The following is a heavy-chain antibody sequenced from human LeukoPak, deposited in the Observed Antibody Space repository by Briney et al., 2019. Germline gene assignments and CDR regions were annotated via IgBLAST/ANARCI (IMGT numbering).Heavy chain of an antibody. CDR2: INHSGST. CDR1: GGSFSGYY. Sequence: SETLSLTCAVSGGSFSGYYWSWIRQPPGKGLEWIGEINHSGSTNYNPSLKSRVTISVDTSKNQFSLKLSSVTAADTAVYYCARIKMTMRGIATRNAFDIWGQGTMVTVSS. J-gene: IGHJ3*02. D-gene: IGHD1-26*01. CDR3: ARIKMTMRGIATRNAFDI. V-gene: IGHV4-34*01.